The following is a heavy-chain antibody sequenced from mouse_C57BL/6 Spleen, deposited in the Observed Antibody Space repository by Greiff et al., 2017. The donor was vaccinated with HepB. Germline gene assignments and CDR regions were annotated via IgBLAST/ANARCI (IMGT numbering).Heavy chain of an antibody. V-gene: IGHV7-3*01. CDR3: ARYPLYYDYGEGFFYAMDY. Sequence: EVMLVESGGGLVQPRGSLSLPCAASGFTFTDYYMSCVRQPPGKALEWLGFIRNKANGYTTEYSASVKGRFTISRDNSQSILYLQMNALIAEDSATYYCARYPLYYDYGEGFFYAMDYWGQGASVTVSS. CDR1: GFTFTDYY. CDR2: IRNKANGYTT. D-gene: IGHD2-4*01. J-gene: IGHJ4*01.